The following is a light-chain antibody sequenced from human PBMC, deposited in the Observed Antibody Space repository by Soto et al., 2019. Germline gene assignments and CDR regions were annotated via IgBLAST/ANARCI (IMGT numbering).Light chain of an antibody. V-gene: IGLV1-51*01. CDR1: SSNIGNNY. CDR2: DSN. CDR3: ATWDDSLRAVV. Sequence: QSVLTQPPSVSAAPGQKVTISCSGSSSNIGNNYVYWYQQLPGTAPKLLIYDSNMRPSGIPDRFSGSKSGTSATLGITGLQTGDEADYYCATWDDSLRAVVFGGGTKVTVL. J-gene: IGLJ2*01.